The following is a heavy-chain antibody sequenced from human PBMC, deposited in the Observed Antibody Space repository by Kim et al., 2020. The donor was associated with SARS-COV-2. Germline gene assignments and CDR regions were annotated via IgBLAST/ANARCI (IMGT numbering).Heavy chain of an antibody. D-gene: IGHD3-16*01. CDR2: MKQDGSGK. V-gene: IGHV3-7*01. CDR3: AREGGIRSRAPYYYYYGMDV. CDR1: GFTFSSYW. Sequence: GGSLRLSCAASGFTFSSYWMSWVRQAPGKGLEWVANMKQDGSGKYYVDSVKGRFTISRDNAKNSLYLQMNSLRAEDTAVYYCAREGGIRSRAPYYYYYGMDVWGQGTTVTVSS. J-gene: IGHJ6*02.